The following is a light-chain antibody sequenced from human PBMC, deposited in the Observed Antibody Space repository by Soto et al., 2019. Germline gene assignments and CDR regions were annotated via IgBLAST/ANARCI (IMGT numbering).Light chain of an antibody. V-gene: IGKV1-39*01. CDR3: QQSYSSRT. Sequence: DIQMTQSPSSLSASVGDRVIITCRASRDIVTSLNWYQQHPGKGPNIFIYAESTLKRGVPSRFSGSGSGTDCNLTLSSLQPEDYATCYCQQSYSSRTFGQGTTLEIK. CDR1: RDIVTS. CDR2: AES. J-gene: IGKJ1*01.